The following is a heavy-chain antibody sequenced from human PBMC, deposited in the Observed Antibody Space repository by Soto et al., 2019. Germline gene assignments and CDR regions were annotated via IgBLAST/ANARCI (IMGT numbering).Heavy chain of an antibody. Sequence: PSETLSLTCTVSGDSISGGNYYWTWIRQHPGRGLEWIGYIYYTGSTHDNPSLQSRVSISVDTSRNQFSLSLISVTAADTAVYFCARQPRGPGYGERGLYFDHWGQGTLVTVSS. V-gene: IGHV4-39*01. CDR2: IYYTGST. J-gene: IGHJ4*02. D-gene: IGHD3-16*01. CDR1: GDSISGGNYY. CDR3: ARQPRGPGYGERGLYFDH.